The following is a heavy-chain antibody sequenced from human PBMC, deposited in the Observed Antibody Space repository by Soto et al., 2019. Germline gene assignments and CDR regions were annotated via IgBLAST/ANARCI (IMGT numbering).Heavy chain of an antibody. CDR1: GGSINRSPYY. CDR2: IFYSDIT. Sequence: SETLSLTCTVSGGSINRSPYYWGWIRQTPAKGLEWIGNIFYSDITFYNPSLKSRATISVDTSKNEFSLKLSSVTAADTAVYFCARLDYIILTASWHWIDPWGQGTLVTVSS. V-gene: IGHV4-39*01. J-gene: IGHJ5*02. CDR3: ARLDYIILTASWHWIDP. D-gene: IGHD3-9*01.